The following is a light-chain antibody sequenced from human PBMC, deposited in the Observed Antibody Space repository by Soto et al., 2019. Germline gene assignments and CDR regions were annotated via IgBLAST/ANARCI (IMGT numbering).Light chain of an antibody. CDR1: QSISVW. J-gene: IGKJ1*01. V-gene: IGKV1-5*03. CDR3: QQYNSYSPT. CDR2: KAS. Sequence: DIQMTQSPSTLSAAVGDRVTITCRASQSISVWLAWYQQKAGKAPNLLIYKASRLESGVPSRFSGSGSETDCTLTISRLQPGDSAPYYSQQYNSYSPTFGQRTKVEVK.